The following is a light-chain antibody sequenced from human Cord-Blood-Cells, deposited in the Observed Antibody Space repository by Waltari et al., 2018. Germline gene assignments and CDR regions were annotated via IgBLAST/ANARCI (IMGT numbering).Light chain of an antibody. CDR3: QQRSNWYT. V-gene: IGKV3-11*01. Sequence: EIVLTQSPATLSLSPGERDTPSCRASQIVSSSLAWYQQKPGQAPSLLIYDAPNRATGIPARFSGSGSGTDFTLTISSLEPEDFAVYYCQQRSNWYTFGQGTKLEIK. J-gene: IGKJ2*01. CDR2: DAP. CDR1: QIVSSS.